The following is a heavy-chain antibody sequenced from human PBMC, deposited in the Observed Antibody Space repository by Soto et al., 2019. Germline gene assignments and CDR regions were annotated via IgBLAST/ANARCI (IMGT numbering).Heavy chain of an antibody. V-gene: IGHV3-33*01. CDR3: ARVGPTNSAMDV. CDR2: IWYDGRER. CDR1: GFTFSSYG. Sequence: QMQRVESGGGVVQPGRSLRLSCGVSGFTFSSYGMHWVRQAPGKGLEWVAGIWYDGRERYYADSVAGRVTISRDNSKNMLYLQMNSLRVEDTAVYYCARVGPTNSAMDVWGQGPTVTVSS. D-gene: IGHD1-26*01. J-gene: IGHJ6*02.